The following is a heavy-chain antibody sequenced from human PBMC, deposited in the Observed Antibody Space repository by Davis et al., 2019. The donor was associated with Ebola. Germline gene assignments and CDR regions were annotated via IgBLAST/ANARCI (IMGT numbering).Heavy chain of an antibody. V-gene: IGHV3-23*01. CDR3: ARARVLLWFGEPFDY. J-gene: IGHJ4*02. CDR2: ILHSGGNT. D-gene: IGHD3-10*01. Sequence: GESLKISCAASGFIFSSHVMSWVRQAPGKGLEWVSTILHSGGNTYYPDSVKGRFTISRDNSKNTLYLQMDNLRSDDTAVYYCARARVLLWFGEPFDYWGQGTLVTVSS. CDR1: GFIFSSHV.